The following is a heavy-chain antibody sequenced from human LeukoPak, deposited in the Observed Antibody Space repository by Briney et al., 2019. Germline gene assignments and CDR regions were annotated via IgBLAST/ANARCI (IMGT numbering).Heavy chain of an antibody. CDR1: GFTFSSYW. V-gene: IGHV3-21*01. J-gene: IGHJ4*02. Sequence: PGGSLRLSCAASGFTFSSYWMSWVRQAPGKGLEWVSSITGSSTYIHYADSVKGRFTISRDNAKNSLYLQMNSLRAEDTAVYYCARGFADFVWGSYPSSYWGQGILVTVSS. CDR3: ARGFADFVWGSYPSSY. D-gene: IGHD3-16*02. CDR2: ITGSSTYI.